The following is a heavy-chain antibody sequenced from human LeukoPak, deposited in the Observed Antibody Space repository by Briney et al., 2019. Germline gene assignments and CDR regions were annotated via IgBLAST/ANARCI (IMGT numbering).Heavy chain of an antibody. V-gene: IGHV3-33*01. J-gene: IGHJ5*02. CDR1: GFTFNSYG. CDR2: IWYDGNYQ. D-gene: IGHD3-10*01. CDR3: ARDVVRGLNWFDP. Sequence: PGGSLRLSCAASGFTFNSYGMHWVRQAPGKGLEWVAVIWYDGNYQYYADSVKGRFTISRDNSKSTLYLEMNSLRAEDTADCYGARDVVRGLNWFDPWGQGVLVTVSS.